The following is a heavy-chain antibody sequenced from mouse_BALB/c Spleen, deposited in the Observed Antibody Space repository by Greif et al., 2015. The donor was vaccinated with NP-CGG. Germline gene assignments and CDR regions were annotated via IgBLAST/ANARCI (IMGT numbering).Heavy chain of an antibody. CDR1: GFNIKDYY. J-gene: IGHJ4*01. CDR3: KIYDGYYDYAMDY. Sequence: EVQLQESGAELVRSGASVKLSCTASGFNIKDYYMHWVKQRPEQGLEWIGWIDPENGDTEYAPKFQGKATMTADTSSNTAYLQLSSLTSEDTAVYYCKIYDGYYDYAMDYWGQGTSVTVSS. V-gene: IGHV14-4*02. CDR2: IDPENGDT. D-gene: IGHD2-3*01.